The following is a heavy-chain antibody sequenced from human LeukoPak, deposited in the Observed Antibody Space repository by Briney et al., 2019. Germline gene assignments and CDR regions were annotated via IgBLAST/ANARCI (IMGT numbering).Heavy chain of an antibody. CDR2: IKQDGSDK. Sequence: GGSLRLSCAASGFTFSSYAMSWVRQAPGKGLEWVANIKQDGSDKYYVDSVKGRFTISRDNAKNSLYLQMNSLRAEDTAVYYCASGQKLGFWGQGTLVTVSS. D-gene: IGHD6-13*01. CDR1: GFTFSSYA. J-gene: IGHJ4*02. CDR3: ASGQKLGF. V-gene: IGHV3-7*01.